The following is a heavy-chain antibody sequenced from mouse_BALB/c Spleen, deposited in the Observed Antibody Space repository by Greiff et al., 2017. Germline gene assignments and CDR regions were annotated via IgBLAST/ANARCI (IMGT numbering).Heavy chain of an antibody. J-gene: IGHJ1*01. V-gene: IGHV5-6-3*01. CDR2: INSNGGST. CDR1: GFTFSSYG. D-gene: IGHD1-1*01. Sequence: EVQRVESGGGLVQPGGSLKLSCAASGFTFSSYGMSWVRQTPDKRLELVATINSNGGSTYYPDSVKGRFTISRDNAKNTLYLQMSSLKSEDTAMYYCARGGSSYWYFDVWGAGTTVTVSS. CDR3: ARGGSSYWYFDV.